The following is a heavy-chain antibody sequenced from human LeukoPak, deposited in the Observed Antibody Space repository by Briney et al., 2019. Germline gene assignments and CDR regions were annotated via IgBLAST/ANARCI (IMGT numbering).Heavy chain of an antibody. D-gene: IGHD2-2*01. CDR3: ARGGVPAAVGYWFDP. Sequence: SSVKVSCKASGGTFSSYTISWVRQAPGQGLEWMGRIIPILGIANYAQKSQGRVTITADKSTSTAYMELSSLGSEDTAVYYCARGGVPAAVGYWFDPWGQGTLVTVSS. CDR2: IIPILGIA. J-gene: IGHJ5*02. V-gene: IGHV1-69*02. CDR1: GGTFSSYT.